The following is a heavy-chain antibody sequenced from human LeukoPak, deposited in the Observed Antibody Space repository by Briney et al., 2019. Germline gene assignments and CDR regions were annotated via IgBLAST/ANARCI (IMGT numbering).Heavy chain of an antibody. CDR2: ISGSGGST. CDR3: AKDRALVVGAAGVYFDY. V-gene: IGHV3-23*01. Sequence: PGGSLRLSCAASGFTFSSYAMSWVRQAPGKGLEWVSAISGSGGSTYYADSVKGRFTISRDNSKNTLYLQMNSLRAEDTAVYYCAKDRALVVGAAGVYFDYWGQGTLVTVSS. CDR1: GFTFSSYA. J-gene: IGHJ4*02. D-gene: IGHD2-8*02.